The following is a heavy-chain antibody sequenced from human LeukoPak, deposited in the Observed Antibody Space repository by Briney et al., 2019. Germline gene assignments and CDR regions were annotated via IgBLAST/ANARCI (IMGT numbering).Heavy chain of an antibody. CDR3: ARERGAPTRLIPGDAFDI. D-gene: IGHD5-12*01. V-gene: IGHV3-30-3*01. J-gene: IGHJ3*02. CDR1: GFTFSSYA. CDR2: ISYDGSNK. Sequence: PGRSLRLSCAASGFTFSSYAMHWVRQAPGKGLEWVAVISYDGSNKYYADSVKGRFTISRDNSKNTLYLQMNSLRAEDTAVYYCARERGAPTRLIPGDAFDIWGQGTMVTVSS.